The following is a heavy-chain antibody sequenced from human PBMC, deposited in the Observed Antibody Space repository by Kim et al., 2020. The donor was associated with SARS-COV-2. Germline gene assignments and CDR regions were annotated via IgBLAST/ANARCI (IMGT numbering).Heavy chain of an antibody. CDR3: ARDRGRGWLQSDY. D-gene: IGHD5-12*01. CDR1: GFTFSSYS. V-gene: IGHV3-21*01. Sequence: GGSLRLSCAVSGFTFSSYSMNWVRQAPGKGLEWVSSISSSSSYIYYADSVKGRFTIARDNAKNSLYLQMNSLRAEDTAVYYCARDRGRGWLQSDYWGQGTLVTVSS. J-gene: IGHJ4*02. CDR2: ISSSSSYI.